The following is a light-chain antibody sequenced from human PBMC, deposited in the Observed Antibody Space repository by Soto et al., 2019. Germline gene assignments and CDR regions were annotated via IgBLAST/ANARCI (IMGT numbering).Light chain of an antibody. Sequence: EIVLTQSPGTLSLSPGERATLSCRASQSVSDMYLAWYQQKPGQAPRLLIYASNRATGIPDRFSSSGSGTDFTLTISSLEPEDFSLYYCQHYGTSALFGPGTKVEIK. CDR3: QHYGTSAL. V-gene: IGKV3-20*01. CDR2: AS. CDR1: QSVSDMY. J-gene: IGKJ3*01.